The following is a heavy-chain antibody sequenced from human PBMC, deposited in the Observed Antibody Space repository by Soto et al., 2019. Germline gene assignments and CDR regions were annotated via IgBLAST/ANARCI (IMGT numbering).Heavy chain of an antibody. CDR3: ARVSSAWYGDALDI. V-gene: IGHV4-59*07. J-gene: IGHJ3*02. Sequence: PSDTLSLTCTVSGGSINTYFWSWIRQPQGKGLEWIGYIYYSGSTNYNPSLKSRVTISVDTSKNQFSLKLTSVTAVDTAVYYCARVSSAWYGDALDIWGQGTVVTVSS. CDR2: IYYSGST. D-gene: IGHD6-19*01. CDR1: GGSINTYF.